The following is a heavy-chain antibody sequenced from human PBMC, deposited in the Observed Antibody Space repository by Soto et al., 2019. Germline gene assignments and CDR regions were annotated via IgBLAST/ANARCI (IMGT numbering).Heavy chain of an antibody. J-gene: IGHJ5*02. D-gene: IGHD2-2*01. CDR1: GGSISGFY. CDR2: IHSGGST. V-gene: IGHV4-4*07. CDR3: ARVQLSNISYRWFDP. Sequence: PSETLSLTCTVSGGSISGFYWIWIRQPAGKGLEWIGRIHSGGSTNYNPSLKSRVTMSVDTSQNQFSLKLSSVTAADTAVYYCARVQLSNISYRWFDPWGQGTLVTAPQ.